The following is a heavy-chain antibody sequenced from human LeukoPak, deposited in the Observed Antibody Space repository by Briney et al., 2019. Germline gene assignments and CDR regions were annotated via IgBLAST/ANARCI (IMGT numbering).Heavy chain of an antibody. V-gene: IGHV4-59*01. Sequence: PSETLSLTCTVSGGSLSPYYWSRIRQSPGKGLEWIGYISYSGSTNSHPSLKSRVTISVDMSKPQFYLELSSVTAADTAVYYCARSRPVRSGSYKFDYWGQGTLVTVSS. D-gene: IGHD3-10*01. CDR1: GGSLSPYY. CDR3: ARSRPVRSGSYKFDY. J-gene: IGHJ4*02. CDR2: ISYSGST.